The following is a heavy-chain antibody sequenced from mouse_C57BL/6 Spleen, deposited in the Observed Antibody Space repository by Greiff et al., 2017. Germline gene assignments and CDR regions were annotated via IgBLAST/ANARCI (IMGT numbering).Heavy chain of an antibody. CDR2: ISSGSSTI. D-gene: IGHD1-1*01. Sequence: EVQVVESGGGLVKPGGSLKLSCAASGFTFSDYGMHWVRQAPEKGLEWVAYISSGSSTIYYADTVKGRFTISRDNAKNTLFLQMTSLRSEDTAMYYGAMDYGSSYGWYFDVWGTGTTGTVSS. CDR1: GFTFSDYG. CDR3: AMDYGSSYGWYFDV. V-gene: IGHV5-17*01. J-gene: IGHJ1*03.